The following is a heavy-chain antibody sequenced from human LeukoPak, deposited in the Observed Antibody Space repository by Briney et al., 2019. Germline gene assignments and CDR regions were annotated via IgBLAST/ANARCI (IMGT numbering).Heavy chain of an antibody. Sequence: GGSLRLSCEASGFTLSDFWMSWVRQAPGKGLDWVANIDPDGGVKHYVDSVKGRFTISRDNAKNSLYLQMTSLRADDTGVYYCATSDDSAGTSWGQGTLVTVSS. J-gene: IGHJ5*02. CDR2: IDPDGGVK. CDR1: GFTLSDFW. V-gene: IGHV3-7*01. D-gene: IGHD3-3*01. CDR3: ATSDDSAGTS.